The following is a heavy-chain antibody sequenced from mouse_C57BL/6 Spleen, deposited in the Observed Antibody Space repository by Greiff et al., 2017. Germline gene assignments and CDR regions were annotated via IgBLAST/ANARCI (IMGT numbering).Heavy chain of an antibody. Sequence: VQLQQPGADLVRPGSSLKLSCTASGYTFTSYWMSWVNQRPGQGLVWIGNINPSDSDTHYNQKFKDQTTLTVDKSYSTAYMQLSSLTSEDSAVYYCARMEPDSSGYTWCAYWGQGTLVTVSA. CDR1: GYTFTSYW. J-gene: IGHJ3*01. V-gene: IGHV1-61*01. CDR3: ARMEPDSSGYTWCAY. D-gene: IGHD3-2*02. CDR2: INPSDSDT.